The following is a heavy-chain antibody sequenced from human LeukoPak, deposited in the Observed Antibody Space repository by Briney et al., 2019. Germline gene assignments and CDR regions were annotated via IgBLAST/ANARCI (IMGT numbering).Heavy chain of an antibody. Sequence: GGSLRLSCAASGFTFSSYSMNWVRQAPGKGLEWVSSISSSSSYIYYADSVKGRFTISRDNAKNSLYLQMNSLRAEDTAVYYCARERYSSSKGLAYNWFDPWGQGTLVTVSS. CDR3: ARERYSSSKGLAYNWFDP. V-gene: IGHV3-21*01. J-gene: IGHJ5*02. D-gene: IGHD6-13*01. CDR2: ISSSSSYI. CDR1: GFTFSSYS.